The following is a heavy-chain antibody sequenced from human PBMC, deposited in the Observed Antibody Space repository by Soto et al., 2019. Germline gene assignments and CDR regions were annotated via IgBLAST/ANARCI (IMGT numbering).Heavy chain of an antibody. Sequence: ASVKVSCKASGYTFTSYGISWVRQAPGQGLEWMGWISAYNGNTNYAQKLQGRVTMTTDTSTSTAYMELRSLRSDDTAVYYCERDRDSSGWYHAMDVWGQGTTVTVSS. CDR2: ISAYNGNT. CDR1: GYTFTSYG. V-gene: IGHV1-18*04. J-gene: IGHJ6*02. CDR3: ERDRDSSGWYHAMDV. D-gene: IGHD6-19*01.